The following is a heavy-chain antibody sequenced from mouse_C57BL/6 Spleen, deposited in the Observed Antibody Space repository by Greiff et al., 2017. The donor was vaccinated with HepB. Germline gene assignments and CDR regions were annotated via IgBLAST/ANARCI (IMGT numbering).Heavy chain of an antibody. J-gene: IGHJ3*01. D-gene: IGHD1-1*01. CDR1: GYTFTDYY. CDR2: IYPGSGNT. Sequence: VQLMESGAELVRPGASVKLSCKASGYTFTDYYINWVKQGPGQGLEWIARIYPGSGNTYYNEKFTGKATLTAEKSSSTAYMQLSSLTSEDSAVYFCARTTTVVPFAYWGQGTLVTVSA. CDR3: ARTTTVVPFAY. V-gene: IGHV1-76*01.